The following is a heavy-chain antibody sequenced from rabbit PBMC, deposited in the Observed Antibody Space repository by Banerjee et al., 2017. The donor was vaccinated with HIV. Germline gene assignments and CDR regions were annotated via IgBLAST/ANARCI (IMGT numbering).Heavy chain of an antibody. J-gene: IGHJ4*01. Sequence: QEQLEESGGDLVKPEGSLTLTCTASGFSFSGYWMCWVRQAPGKGLELIACIYAGGSGSTYYASWAKGRFTISKTSSTTVTLQMTSLTAADTATYFCVSYDDYGDRNLWGPGTLVTVS. D-gene: IGHD2-1*01. CDR1: GFSFSGYW. CDR3: VSYDDYGDRNL. CDR2: IYAGGSGST. V-gene: IGHV1S45*01.